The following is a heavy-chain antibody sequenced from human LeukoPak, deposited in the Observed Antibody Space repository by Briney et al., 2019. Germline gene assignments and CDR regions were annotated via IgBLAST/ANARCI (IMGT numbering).Heavy chain of an antibody. CDR2: IYYSGST. J-gene: IGHJ3*02. D-gene: IGHD3-3*01. Sequence: SETLSLTCTVSGGSISSSSYYWGWIRQPPGKGLEWIGSIYYSGSTYYNPSLKSRVTISVDTSKNQFSLKLSSVTAADTAVYYCARDGDLTRNTIFGVVPLHAFDIWGQGTMVTVSS. V-gene: IGHV4-39*02. CDR3: ARDGDLTRNTIFGVVPLHAFDI. CDR1: GGSISSSSYY.